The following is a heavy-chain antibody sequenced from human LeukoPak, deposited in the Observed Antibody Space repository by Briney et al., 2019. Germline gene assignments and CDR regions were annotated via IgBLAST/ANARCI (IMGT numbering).Heavy chain of an antibody. CDR1: GYSISSGYY. V-gene: IGHV4-38-2*02. Sequence: SETLSLTCTVSGYSISSGYYWGWIRQPPGKGLEWIGSIYHSGSTNYNPSLKSRVTISVDTSKNQFSLKLSSVTAADTAVYYCARHLAVRGFDPWGQGTLVTVSS. CDR3: ARHLAVRGFDP. CDR2: IYHSGST. J-gene: IGHJ5*02. D-gene: IGHD3-16*01.